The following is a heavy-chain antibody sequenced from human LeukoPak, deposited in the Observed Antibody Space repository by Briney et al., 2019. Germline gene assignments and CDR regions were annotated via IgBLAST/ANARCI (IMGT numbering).Heavy chain of an antibody. J-gene: IGHJ4*02. CDR1: GYTFTSHA. D-gene: IGHD2-2*01. Sequence: GASVKVSCKASGYTFTSHAMHWVRQAPGQRLEWMGWINAGNGNTKYSQKFQGRVTITRDTSASTAYMELSSLRSEDTAVYYCARDLGYCSSTSCYPYWGQGTLVTVSS. CDR3: ARDLGYCSSTSCYPY. V-gene: IGHV1-3*01. CDR2: INAGNGNT.